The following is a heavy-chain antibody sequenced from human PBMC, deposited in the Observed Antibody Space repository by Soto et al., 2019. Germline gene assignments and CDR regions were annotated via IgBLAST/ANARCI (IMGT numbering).Heavy chain of an antibody. CDR1: GFTFDDYA. D-gene: IGHD2-8*01. CDR2: ISWNSGSI. V-gene: IGHV3-9*01. Sequence: EVQLVESGGGLVQPGRSLRLSCAASGFTFDDYAMHWVRQAPGKGLEWVSGISWNSGSIGYADSVKGRFTISRDNANNSLYLQMNSLRAEDTAVYYCAKDIPVWYGMAVGGQGTTVTVSS. J-gene: IGHJ6*02. CDR3: AKDIPVWYGMAV.